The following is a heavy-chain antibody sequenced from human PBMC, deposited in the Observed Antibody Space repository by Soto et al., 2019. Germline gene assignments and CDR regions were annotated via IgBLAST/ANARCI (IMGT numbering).Heavy chain of an antibody. CDR2: ISYDGSLK. V-gene: IGHV3-30*18. CDR1: GFTFSSYG. J-gene: IGHJ4*02. Sequence: QVHLVESGGGVVQPGRSLRLSCTASGFTFSSYGMSWVRQAPGKGLEWMTIISYDGSLKYYADSVKGRFTVSRDNSNNTLYLQMNSLRSDDTAVYYCAKEIKPLASPWDFDYWGQGTLVTVSS. CDR3: AKEIKPLASPWDFDY. D-gene: IGHD2-21*01.